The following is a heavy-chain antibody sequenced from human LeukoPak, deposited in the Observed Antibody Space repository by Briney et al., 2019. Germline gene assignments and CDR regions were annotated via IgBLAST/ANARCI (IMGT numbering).Heavy chain of an antibody. Sequence: GGSLRLSCAASGFTFSDYYMSWIRQAPGKWLEWVSYISSSGSTIYYADSVKGRFTISRDNAKNSLYLQMNSLRAEDTAVYYCARDTDTAMESFDYWGQGTLVTVSS. V-gene: IGHV3-11*01. J-gene: IGHJ4*02. CDR2: ISSSGSTI. CDR1: GFTFSDYY. D-gene: IGHD5-18*01. CDR3: ARDTDTAMESFDY.